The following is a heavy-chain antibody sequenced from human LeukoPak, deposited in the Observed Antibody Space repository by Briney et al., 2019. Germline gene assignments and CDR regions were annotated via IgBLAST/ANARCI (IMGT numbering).Heavy chain of an antibody. D-gene: IGHD3-10*01. CDR3: ATIPMVRGIIVDY. CDR2: INPNSGGT. Sequence: EASVKVSCKASGYTFTGYYMHWVRQAPGQGLEWMGWINPNSGGTNYAQKFQGRVTMTRDTSISTAYMELSSLKSEDTAMYYCATIPMVRGIIVDYWGQGALITVSS. V-gene: IGHV1-2*02. CDR1: GYTFTGYY. J-gene: IGHJ4*02.